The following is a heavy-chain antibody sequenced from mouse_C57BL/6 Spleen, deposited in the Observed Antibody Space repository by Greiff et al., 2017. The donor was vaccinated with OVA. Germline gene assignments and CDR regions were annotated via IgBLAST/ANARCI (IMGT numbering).Heavy chain of an antibody. CDR2: IYPGDGDT. Sequence: QVQLQQSGPELVKPGASVKISCKASGYAFSSSWLNWVKQRPGKGLEWIGRIYPGDGDTNYNGKFKGKATLHADKSSSTAYRQLSSLTSEDSAGDFCARSNYGSSPDYWGQGTTLTVSS. CDR1: GYAFSSSW. D-gene: IGHD1-1*01. J-gene: IGHJ2*01. V-gene: IGHV1-82*01. CDR3: ARSNYGSSPDY.